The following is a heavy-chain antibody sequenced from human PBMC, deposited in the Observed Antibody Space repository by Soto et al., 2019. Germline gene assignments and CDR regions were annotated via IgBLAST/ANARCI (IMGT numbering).Heavy chain of an antibody. D-gene: IGHD7-27*01. CDR1: VYRFSSSR. Sequence: PGESLKISCEGSVYRFSSSRSGWVRQMPGKGREWMGIIYPGDSDTRYSPSFQGQVTISADKSISTAYLQWSSLKASDTAMYYCASSRGSGPNYYYMHVWGKGTTVTVS. CDR2: IYPGDSDT. CDR3: ASSRGSGPNYYYMHV. V-gene: IGHV5-51*01. J-gene: IGHJ6*03.